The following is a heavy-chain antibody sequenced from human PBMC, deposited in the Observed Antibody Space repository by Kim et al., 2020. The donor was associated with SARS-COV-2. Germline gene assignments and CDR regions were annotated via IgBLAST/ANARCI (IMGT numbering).Heavy chain of an antibody. CDR1: GGSISSSSYY. V-gene: IGHV4-39*01. CDR2: IYYSGST. J-gene: IGHJ4*02. CDR3: ARHTPRYGYNESDY. D-gene: IGHD5-18*01. Sequence: SETLSLTCTVSGGSISSSSYYWGWIRQPPGKGLEWIGSIYYSGSTYYNPSLKSRVTISVDTSKNQFSLKLSSVTAADTAVYYCARHTPRYGYNESDYWGQGTLVTVSS.